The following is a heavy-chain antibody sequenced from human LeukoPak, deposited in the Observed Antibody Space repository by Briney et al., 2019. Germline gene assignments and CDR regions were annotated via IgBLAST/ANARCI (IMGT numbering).Heavy chain of an antibody. J-gene: IGHJ3*02. Sequence: PGGSLRLSCAVSGLTFSDYYMSWTRQAPGKGPELVSYISPSGSSIFYVDSVKGRFTISRDNAKNSLYLQMNSLRAEDTAVYYCARRKPYGGYEVSHAFDIWGQGTMVTVSS. D-gene: IGHD5-12*01. V-gene: IGHV3-11*01. CDR1: GLTFSDYY. CDR2: ISPSGSSI. CDR3: ARRKPYGGYEVSHAFDI.